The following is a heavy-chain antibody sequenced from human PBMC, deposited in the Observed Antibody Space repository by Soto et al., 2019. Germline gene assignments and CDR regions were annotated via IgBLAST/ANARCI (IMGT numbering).Heavy chain of an antibody. Sequence: DVQLLESGGGLVQPEGSLRLSCAASGFTFSSYAMGWVRQGPGKGLGWVAVVSIGGSTHYADSVRGRFTISRDNSKNTLSLQMNRLTAGDTAVYFCAKRRGAGGHFDYWGQGALVTVSS. CDR3: AKRRGAGGHFDY. CDR1: GFTFSSYA. J-gene: IGHJ4*02. D-gene: IGHD2-15*01. CDR2: VSIGGST. V-gene: IGHV3-23*01.